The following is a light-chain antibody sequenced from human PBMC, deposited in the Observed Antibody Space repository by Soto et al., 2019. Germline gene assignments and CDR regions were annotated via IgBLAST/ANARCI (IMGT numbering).Light chain of an antibody. V-gene: IGLV2-14*01. CDR3: ISYTSSDTYV. CDR1: SCDVGAYKY. Sequence: QSVLTQPASVSGSPGQSITISCTGTSCDVGAYKYVSWYQQHPGKAPKLMIYDVSSRPSGVSNRFSGSKSGNTASLIISGLQAEDEADYYCISYTSSDTYVFGTGTKLTVL. J-gene: IGLJ1*01. CDR2: DVS.